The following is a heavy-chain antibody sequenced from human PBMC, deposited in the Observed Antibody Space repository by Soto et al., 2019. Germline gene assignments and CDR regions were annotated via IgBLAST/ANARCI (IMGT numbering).Heavy chain of an antibody. D-gene: IGHD1-7*01. CDR1: GFTFSSYS. J-gene: IGHJ3*02. CDR2: ISSSSSTT. V-gene: IGHV3-48*02. CDR3: ARCKFPCWYAFDI. Sequence: GGSLRLSCAASGFTFSSYSMNWVRQAPGKGLEWVSYISSSSSTTYYADSVKGRFTISRDNAKNSLYLQMNSLRDEDTAVYYCARCKFPCWYAFDIWGQGTMVTVSS.